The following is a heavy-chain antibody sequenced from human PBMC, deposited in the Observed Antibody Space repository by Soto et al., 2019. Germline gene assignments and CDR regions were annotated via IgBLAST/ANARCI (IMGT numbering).Heavy chain of an antibody. D-gene: IGHD6-13*01. J-gene: IGHJ4*02. Sequence: QVQLVESGGGVVQPGRSLRLSCAASGFTFSSYGMHWVRQAPGKGLEWVAVIWYDGSNKYYADSVKGRFTISRDNSKNTLYLQMNSLRAEDTAVYYCARDEGEQQLVGGPDYWGQGTLVTVSS. CDR1: GFTFSSYG. V-gene: IGHV3-33*01. CDR3: ARDEGEQQLVGGPDY. CDR2: IWYDGSNK.